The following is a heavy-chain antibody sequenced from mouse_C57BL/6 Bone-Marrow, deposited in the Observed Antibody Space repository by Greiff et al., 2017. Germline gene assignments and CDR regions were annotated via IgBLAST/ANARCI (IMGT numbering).Heavy chain of an antibody. CDR2: INPNNGGT. CDR1: GYTFTDYY. Sequence: EVQLQQSGPELVKPGASVKISCKASGYTFTDYYMNWVKQSHGKSLEWIGDINPNNGGTSYNQKFKGKATLTVDKSSSTAYMELRCLTSEDSAVYYCARLSLDYWGQGTTLTVSS. V-gene: IGHV1-26*01. D-gene: IGHD6-2*01. CDR3: ARLSLDY. J-gene: IGHJ2*01.